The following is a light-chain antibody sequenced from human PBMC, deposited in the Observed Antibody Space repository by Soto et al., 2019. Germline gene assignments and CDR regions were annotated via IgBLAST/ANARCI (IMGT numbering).Light chain of an antibody. CDR2: KAS. Sequence: DFQMTQSPSTLSASVGDRVTITCRASQSIHSWLAWYQQKPGRTPKLLIYKASTLESGVPSRFSGSGSGTEFTLTISSMQPDDFATYYCQQYNTHPYTFGQGTKVDIK. CDR1: QSIHSW. V-gene: IGKV1-5*03. CDR3: QQYNTHPYT. J-gene: IGKJ2*01.